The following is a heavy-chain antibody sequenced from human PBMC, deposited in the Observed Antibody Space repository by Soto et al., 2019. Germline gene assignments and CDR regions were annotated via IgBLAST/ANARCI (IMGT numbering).Heavy chain of an antibody. CDR2: IYYSGST. J-gene: IGHJ3*02. V-gene: IGHV4-39*01. D-gene: IGHD3-22*01. Sequence: QLQLQESGPGLVRPSETLSLTCTVSGGSISSGSYYWGWIRQSPGKGLEWIGSIYYSGSTYLNPSLKSRVTRSVDTSKNQFSLRLTSVTDADTAVYYCVRPSTSGYSDGFDIWGQGTKVTVYS. CDR1: GGSISSGSYY. CDR3: VRPSTSGYSDGFDI.